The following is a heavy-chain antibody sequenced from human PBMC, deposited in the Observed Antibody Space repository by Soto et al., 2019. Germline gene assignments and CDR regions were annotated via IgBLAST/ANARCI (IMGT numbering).Heavy chain of an antibody. Sequence: QVQLVESGGGVVQPGRSLRLSCAASGFTFSSYAMHWVRQAPGKGLEWVAVISYDGSNKYYADSVKGRFTISRDNSKNTLYLQMNSLRAEDTAVYYCARDSGADAFDIWGQGTMVTVSS. CDR1: GFTFSSYA. D-gene: IGHD1-26*01. V-gene: IGHV3-30-3*01. CDR2: ISYDGSNK. J-gene: IGHJ3*02. CDR3: ARDSGADAFDI.